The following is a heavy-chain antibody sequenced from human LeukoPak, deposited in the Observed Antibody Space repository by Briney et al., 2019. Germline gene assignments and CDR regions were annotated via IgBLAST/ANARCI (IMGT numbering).Heavy chain of an antibody. Sequence: PSETLSLTCTVSGGSISGGRYYLAWIRQPPGKGLEWIASISYNGIPYYNPSLKSRVTISVDTSKNQFSLKLSSVTAADTAVYYCARAKRYCSSTSCYYFDYWGQGTLVTVSS. CDR2: ISYNGIP. J-gene: IGHJ4*02. CDR3: ARAKRYCSSTSCYYFDY. D-gene: IGHD2-2*01. CDR1: GGSISGGRYY. V-gene: IGHV4-39*07.